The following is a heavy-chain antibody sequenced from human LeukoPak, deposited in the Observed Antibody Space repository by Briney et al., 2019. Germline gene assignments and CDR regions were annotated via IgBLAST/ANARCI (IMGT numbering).Heavy chain of an antibody. CDR1: GGSISSYY. CDR2: IYYSGST. V-gene: IGHV4-59*01. CDR3: ARKGPRGYGSGGKTSSIAFDI. D-gene: IGHD3-10*01. Sequence: PSETLSLTCTVSGGSISSYYWSWIRQPPGKGLEWIGYIYYSGSTNYNPSLKSRVTISVDTSKNQFSLKLSSVTAADTAVYYCARKGPRGYGSGGKTSSIAFDIWGQGTMVTVSS. J-gene: IGHJ3*02.